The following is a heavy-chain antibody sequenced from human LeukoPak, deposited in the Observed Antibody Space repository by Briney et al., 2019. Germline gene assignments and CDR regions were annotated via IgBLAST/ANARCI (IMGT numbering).Heavy chain of an antibody. CDR1: GFTVSSNH. CDR3: ARGPAGYN. CDR2: IYSGGST. V-gene: IGHV3-53*01. D-gene: IGHD1-1*01. J-gene: IGHJ4*02. Sequence: GGSLRLSCAASGFTVSSNHMSWVRQAPGKGLEWVSVIYSGGSTDYADSVKGRFTISRDTLKNTLYLQMNSLRGEDTAVYYCARGPAGYNWGQGTLVTFSS.